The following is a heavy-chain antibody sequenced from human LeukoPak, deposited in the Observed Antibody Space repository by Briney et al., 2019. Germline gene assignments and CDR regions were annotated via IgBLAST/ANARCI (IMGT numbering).Heavy chain of an antibody. CDR1: GFTFSSYW. D-gene: IGHD6-13*01. CDR2: INSDGGST. CDR3: ARDESSSWYWFDP. Sequence: GGSLRLSCAASGFTFSSYWMHWVRQAPGKGLVWVSRINSDGGSTSYADSVKGRFTISRDNAKNTLYLQMNSLRAEDTAVYYCARDESSSWYWFDPWGQGTLVTVSS. J-gene: IGHJ5*02. V-gene: IGHV3-74*01.